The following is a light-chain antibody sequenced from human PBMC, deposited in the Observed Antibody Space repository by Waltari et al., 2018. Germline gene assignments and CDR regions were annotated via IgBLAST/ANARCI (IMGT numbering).Light chain of an antibody. CDR2: YDD. CDR1: SSNIGDNP. J-gene: IGLJ3*02. V-gene: IGLV1-36*01. CDR3: AAWDDSLNGWV. Sequence: QSVLTQPPSVSEAPRQRVTISCSGSSSNIGDNPVNWYQQLPGKAPKLPSYYDDLLPSGVSDRFSGSKSGTSASLAISGLQSEDEADYYCAAWDDSLNGWVFGGGTKLTVL.